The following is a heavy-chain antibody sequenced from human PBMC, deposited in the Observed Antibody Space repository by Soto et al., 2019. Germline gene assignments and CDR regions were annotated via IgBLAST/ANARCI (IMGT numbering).Heavy chain of an antibody. CDR1: GGSISSYY. CDR2: IYYSGST. D-gene: IGHD5-12*01. CDR3: ARGRYSGYDVISTYDY. J-gene: IGHJ4*02. Sequence: SETLSLTCTVSGGSISSYYWSWIRQPPGKRQEWIGYIYYSGSTNYNPSLKSRVTISVDTSKNQFSLKLSSVTAADTAVYYCARGRYSGYDVISTYDYWAQGNLVTFSS. V-gene: IGHV4-59*01.